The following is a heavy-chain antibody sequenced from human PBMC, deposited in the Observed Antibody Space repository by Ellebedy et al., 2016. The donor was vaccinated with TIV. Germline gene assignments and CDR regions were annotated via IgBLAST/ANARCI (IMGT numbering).Heavy chain of an antibody. J-gene: IGHJ4*02. CDR2: ISGSAGGT. D-gene: IGHD2-2*01. Sequence: GESLKISCAASGLAFSTHAMNWVRQAPGKGLEWVSRISGSAGGTYHADSVKGRFTVSRDNSKNTLYLQMNNLRAEDTAIYYCAKVAESSSLTESFLEYWGQGTLVTVSS. CDR1: GLAFSTHA. V-gene: IGHV3-23*01. CDR3: AKVAESSSLTESFLEY.